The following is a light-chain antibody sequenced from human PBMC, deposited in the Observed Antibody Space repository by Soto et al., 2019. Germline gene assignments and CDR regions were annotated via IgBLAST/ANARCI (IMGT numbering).Light chain of an antibody. J-gene: IGLJ1*01. Sequence: QSALTQPASVSGSPGQSITIYCTGTSSDVGGYNHVSWYQQYPGKAPKVVIYEVSYRPSGDSNRFSGSKSGNTASLTISGLQAEDEADYYCSSYTSTTTQYVFGTGTKVTVL. CDR2: EVS. CDR3: SSYTSTTTQYV. CDR1: SSDVGGYNH. V-gene: IGLV2-14*01.